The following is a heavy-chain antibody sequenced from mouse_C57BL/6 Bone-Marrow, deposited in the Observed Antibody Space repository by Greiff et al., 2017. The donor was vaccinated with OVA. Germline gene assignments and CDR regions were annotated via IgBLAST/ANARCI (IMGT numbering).Heavy chain of an antibody. Sequence: VQLHQSGAELARPGASVKLSCKASGYTFTSYGISWVKQRPGQGLEWIGEIYPRSGNTYYNEKFKGKATLTADKSYSTAYMEIRSLTSEDSAVYFCARKYYYGSSYDWYFDVWGTGTTVTVSS. V-gene: IGHV1-81*01. CDR1: GYTFTSYG. CDR2: IYPRSGNT. CDR3: ARKYYYGSSYDWYFDV. J-gene: IGHJ1*03. D-gene: IGHD1-1*01.